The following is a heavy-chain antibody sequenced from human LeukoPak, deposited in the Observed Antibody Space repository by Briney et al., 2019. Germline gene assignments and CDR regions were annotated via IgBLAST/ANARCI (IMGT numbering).Heavy chain of an antibody. V-gene: IGHV3-64*01. Sequence: GGSLRLSCAASGFTFSSYAMHWVRQAPGKGLEYVSAISSNGGSTYYANSVKGRFTISRDNSKNTLYLQMGSLRAEDMAVYYCARDKDYGGNSGWFDPWGQGTLVTVSS. CDR3: ARDKDYGGNSGWFDP. J-gene: IGHJ5*02. D-gene: IGHD4-23*01. CDR1: GFTFSSYA. CDR2: ISSNGGST.